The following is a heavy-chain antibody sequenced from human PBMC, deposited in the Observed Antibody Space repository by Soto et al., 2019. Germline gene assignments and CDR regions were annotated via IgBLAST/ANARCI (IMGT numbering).Heavy chain of an antibody. J-gene: IGHJ3*02. CDR1: GFTFSSYA. Sequence: GGSLRLSCAASGFTFSSYAMSWVRQAPGKGLEWVSAISGSGGSTYYADSVKGRFTISRDNSKNTLYLQMNSLRAEDTAVYYCAKDHPSHREILSDAFDIWGQGTMVTVSS. CDR2: ISGSGGST. CDR3: AKDHPSHREILSDAFDI. V-gene: IGHV3-23*01. D-gene: IGHD3-3*02.